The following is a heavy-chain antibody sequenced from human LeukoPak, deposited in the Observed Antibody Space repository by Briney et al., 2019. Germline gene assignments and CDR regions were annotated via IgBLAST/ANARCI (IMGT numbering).Heavy chain of an antibody. Sequence: PSETLSLTCTVSGDSIISNYWSWIRQPAGQGLEWIGYIYYSGSTNYNPSLKSRVTISVDTSKNQFSLKLSSVTAADTAVYYCARGQWLVTYYFDYWGQGTLVTVSS. CDR2: IYYSGST. V-gene: IGHV4-59*01. CDR1: GDSIISNY. J-gene: IGHJ4*02. D-gene: IGHD6-19*01. CDR3: ARGQWLVTYYFDY.